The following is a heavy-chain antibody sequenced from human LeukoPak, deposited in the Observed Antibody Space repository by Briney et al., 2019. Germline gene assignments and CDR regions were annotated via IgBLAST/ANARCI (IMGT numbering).Heavy chain of an antibody. D-gene: IGHD6-13*01. Sequence: SETLSLTCTVSGGSISGSYWSWIRQPPGKGLEWIAYMYNSGSTNYNPSLKSRVTISVDTSKNQFSLKLSSVTAADTAVYYCARALPGIAAAGTFDYWGQGTLVTVSS. CDR3: ARALPGIAAAGTFDY. CDR2: MYNSGST. V-gene: IGHV4-59*01. CDR1: GGSISGSY. J-gene: IGHJ4*02.